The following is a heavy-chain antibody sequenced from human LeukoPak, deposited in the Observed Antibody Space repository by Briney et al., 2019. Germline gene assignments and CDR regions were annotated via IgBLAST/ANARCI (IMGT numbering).Heavy chain of an antibody. J-gene: IGHJ4*02. CDR3: AREGDYGDSDY. CDR2: ITSSGSIM. CDR1: GFTFSNAW. D-gene: IGHD4-17*01. V-gene: IGHV3-48*04. Sequence: GGSLRLSCAASGFTFSNAWMNWVRQAPGKGLEWVSYITSSGSIMYYPDSVKGRFTISRDNAKNSLYLQMNSLRAEDTAVYYCAREGDYGDSDYWGQGTLVTVSS.